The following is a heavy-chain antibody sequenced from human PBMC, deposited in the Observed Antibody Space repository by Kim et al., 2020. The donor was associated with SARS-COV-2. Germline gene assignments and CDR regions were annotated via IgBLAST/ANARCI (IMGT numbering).Heavy chain of an antibody. D-gene: IGHD1-26*01. CDR2: ISSNGGST. V-gene: IGHV3-64*01. CDR1: GFTFSSYA. Sequence: GGSLRLSCAASGFTFSSYAMHWVRQAPLKGLEYVSAISSNGGSTYYANSVKGRFTISRDNSKNTLYLQMGSLRAEDMAVYYCARDQWELLSYYGMDVWGQGTTVTVSS. CDR3: ARDQWELLSYYGMDV. J-gene: IGHJ6*02.